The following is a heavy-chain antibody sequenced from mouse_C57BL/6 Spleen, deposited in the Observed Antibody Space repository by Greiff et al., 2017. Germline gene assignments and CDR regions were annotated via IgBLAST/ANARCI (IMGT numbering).Heavy chain of an antibody. V-gene: IGHV5-4*03. D-gene: IGHD1-3*01. Sequence: EVMLVESGGGLVKPGGSLKLSCAASGFTFSSYAMSWVRQTPEKRLEWVATISDGGSYTYYPDNVKGRFTFSRDNAKNNLYLQMSHLKSEDTAMYYCARDELEETSFDYWGQGTTLTVSA. CDR1: GFTFSSYA. CDR3: ARDELEETSFDY. J-gene: IGHJ2*01. CDR2: ISDGGSYT.